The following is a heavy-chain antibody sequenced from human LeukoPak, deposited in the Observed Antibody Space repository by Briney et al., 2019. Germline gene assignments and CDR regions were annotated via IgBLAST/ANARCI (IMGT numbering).Heavy chain of an antibody. CDR2: INHSGST. Sequence: SETLSLTCAVYGGSFSGYYWSWIRQPPGKGLEWIGEINHSGSTNYNPSLKSRVTISVDTSKNQFSLKLSSVTAADTAVYYCARDRGRREGYSYGYGIHYFDYWGQGTLVTVPS. CDR1: GGSFSGYY. V-gene: IGHV4-34*01. CDR3: ARDRGRREGYSYGYGIHYFDY. J-gene: IGHJ4*02. D-gene: IGHD5-18*01.